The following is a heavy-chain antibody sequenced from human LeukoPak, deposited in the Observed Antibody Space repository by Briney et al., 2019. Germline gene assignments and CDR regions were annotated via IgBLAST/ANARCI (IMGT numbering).Heavy chain of an antibody. CDR1: GGSISSYY. CDR2: VYYSGST. J-gene: IGHJ4*02. Sequence: PSETLSLTCTVSGGSISSYYWSWIRQPPGRGLEWIGYVYYSGSTNYNSSLKSRATISVDTSKNQFSLNLRSVTAADTAVYYCARHGGGTYLQYWGQGALVIVSA. D-gene: IGHD1-26*01. V-gene: IGHV4-59*08. CDR3: ARHGGGTYLQY.